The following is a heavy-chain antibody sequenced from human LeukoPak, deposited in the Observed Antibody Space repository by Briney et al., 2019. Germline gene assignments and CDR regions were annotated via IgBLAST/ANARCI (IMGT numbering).Heavy chain of an antibody. Sequence: SETLTLTCTVSGGSISNYYWSWIRQPPGKGLEWIGYIYYSGNTNYNPSLKSRVTISVDTSKNQFSLRLSPVTAADTAIYYCARDSRGYSYGYSWFDPWGRGTLVTVSS. D-gene: IGHD5-18*01. J-gene: IGHJ5*02. CDR3: ARDSRGYSYGYSWFDP. CDR1: GGSISNYY. V-gene: IGHV4-59*01. CDR2: IYYSGNT.